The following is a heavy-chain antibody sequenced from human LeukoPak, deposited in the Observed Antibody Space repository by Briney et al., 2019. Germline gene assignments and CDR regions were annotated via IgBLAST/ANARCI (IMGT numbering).Heavy chain of an antibody. Sequence: SVKVSCKASGGTFSSYAISWVRQAPGQGLEWMGGIIPIFGTANYAQKFQGRVTITADESTSTAYMELSSLRSEDMAVYYCASTGLRWLQLTSPLYYFDYWGQGTLVTVSS. V-gene: IGHV1-69*13. CDR3: ASTGLRWLQLTSPLYYFDY. CDR2: IIPIFGTA. CDR1: GGTFSSYA. D-gene: IGHD5-24*01. J-gene: IGHJ4*02.